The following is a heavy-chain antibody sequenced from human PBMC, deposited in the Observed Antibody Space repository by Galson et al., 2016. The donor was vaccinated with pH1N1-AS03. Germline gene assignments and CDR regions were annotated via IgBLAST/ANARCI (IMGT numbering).Heavy chain of an antibody. CDR1: GFSLTDYY. V-gene: IGHV3-11*01. CDR3: ATTDGYNTFFDY. CDR2: ISSGGEAT. J-gene: IGHJ4*02. D-gene: IGHD5-24*01. Sequence: SLRLSCAASGFSLTDYYINWIRQAPGKGLEWVAHISSGGEATFYADSVKGRFTTSRDNDKSSMYLQIHSLRADDTAGYYCATTDGYNTFFDYWGQGTLVTVSP.